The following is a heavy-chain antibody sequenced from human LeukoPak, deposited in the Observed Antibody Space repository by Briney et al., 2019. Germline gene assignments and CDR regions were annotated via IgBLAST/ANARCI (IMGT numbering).Heavy chain of an antibody. V-gene: IGHV3-74*01. CDR3: ARDSSGWYYFDY. J-gene: IGHJ4*02. CDR1: GFTFSSYW. Sequence: GRSLRLSCAASGFTFSSYWMHWVRQTPGKGLVWVSHINTDGSNTNYADSVKGRFTISRDNAKNSLYLQMNSLRAEDTAVYYCARDSSGWYYFDYWGQGTLVTVSS. D-gene: IGHD6-19*01. CDR2: INTDGSNT.